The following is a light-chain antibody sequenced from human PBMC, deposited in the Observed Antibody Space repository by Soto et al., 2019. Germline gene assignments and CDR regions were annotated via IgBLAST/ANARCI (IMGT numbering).Light chain of an antibody. J-gene: IGKJ1*01. CDR1: QSVSSSY. CDR3: QQYGSLPT. V-gene: IGKV3-20*01. Sequence: EIVVTQSPGTLSLSPGERATLSCRASQSVSSSYLAWYQQKPCQAPRLLIYGSTSRATVIPDRFSGSGSGTDSTLPISGLAPDGFAVYYCQQYGSLPTFVHGTKV. CDR2: GST.